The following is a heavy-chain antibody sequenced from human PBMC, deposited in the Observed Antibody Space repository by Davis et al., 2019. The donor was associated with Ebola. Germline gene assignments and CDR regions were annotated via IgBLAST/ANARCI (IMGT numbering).Heavy chain of an antibody. Sequence: SETLSLTCTVPGGSISNYYWSWIRQSPGKGLDWIGEIDQRGSTDYNPSLKSRVTISIDRSKNQFSLKLSSVTAADTAIYYCARFNGEQQLAPFDYWGRGTPVTVSS. J-gene: IGHJ4*01. V-gene: IGHV4-34*01. D-gene: IGHD6-13*01. CDR2: IDQRGST. CDR3: ARFNGEQQLAPFDY. CDR1: GGSISNYY.